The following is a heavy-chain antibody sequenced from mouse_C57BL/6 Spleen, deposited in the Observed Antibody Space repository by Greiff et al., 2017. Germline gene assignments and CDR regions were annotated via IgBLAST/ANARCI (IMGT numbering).Heavy chain of an antibody. V-gene: IGHV1-82*01. D-gene: IGHD2-1*01. CDR3: ARYYGNYGGVFAY. CDR1: GYAFSSSW. J-gene: IGHJ3*01. CDR2: IYPGDGDT. Sequence: QVQLQQSGPELVKPGASVTISCKASGYAFSSSWMNWVKQRPGKGLEWIGRIYPGDGDTNYNGKFKGKATLTADKSSSTAYMQLSSLTSEDSAVYYCARYYGNYGGVFAYWGQGTLVTVSA.